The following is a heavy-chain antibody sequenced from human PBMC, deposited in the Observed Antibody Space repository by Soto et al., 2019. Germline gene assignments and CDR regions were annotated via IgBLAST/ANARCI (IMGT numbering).Heavy chain of an antibody. V-gene: IGHV1-18*01. D-gene: IGHD3-9*01. CDR2: ISAYNGNT. Sequence: ASVKVSCKASGYTFTSYGISWVRQAPGQGLEWMGWISAYNGNTNYAQKLQGRVTMTTDTSTSTAYMELRSLRSEDTAVYYCARGERSFHYDILTGYHGPFCDWGQGSPVTGSS. J-gene: IGHJ1*01. CDR3: ARGERSFHYDILTGYHGPFCD. CDR1: GYTFTSYG.